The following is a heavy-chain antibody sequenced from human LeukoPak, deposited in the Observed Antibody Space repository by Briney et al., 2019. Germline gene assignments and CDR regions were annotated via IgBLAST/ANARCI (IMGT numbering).Heavy chain of an antibody. V-gene: IGHV4-61*08. CDR1: GGSVSSADYY. Sequence: TSETLSLTCTVSGGSVSSADYYWSCIRQPPGKGLEWIGYIYYSGSTNYNPSLKSRVTISVDTSKNQFSLKLSSVTAADTAMYYCARLRGSGYDWEYFEYWGQGTLVTVSS. J-gene: IGHJ4*02. CDR2: IYYSGST. D-gene: IGHD5-12*01. CDR3: ARLRGSGYDWEYFEY.